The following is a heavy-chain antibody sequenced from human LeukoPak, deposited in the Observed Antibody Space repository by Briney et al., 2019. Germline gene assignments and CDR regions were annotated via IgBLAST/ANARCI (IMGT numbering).Heavy chain of an antibody. CDR2: IRSKANSYAT. D-gene: IGHD2-21*02. V-gene: IGHV3-73*01. CDR3: TRLREGCGGDCYLNWFDP. Sequence: PGGSLRLSCAASGFTFSGSAMHWVRQASGKGLEWVGRIRSKANSYATAYAASVKGRFTISRDDSKNTAYLQMNSLKTEDTAVYYCTRLREGCGGDCYLNWFDPWGQGTLVTVSS. J-gene: IGHJ5*02. CDR1: GFTFSGSA.